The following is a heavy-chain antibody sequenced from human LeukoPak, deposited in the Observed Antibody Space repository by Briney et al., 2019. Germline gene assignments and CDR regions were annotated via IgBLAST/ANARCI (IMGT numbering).Heavy chain of an antibody. Sequence: GESLKISCKGSGYSFTTYWIGWERQMPGKGLEWMGITYPGDSDTRYSPSFQGQVTISADKSISTAYLQWSSLKASDTAMYYCARQRDYGDYDSWGQGTLVTVSS. CDR2: TYPGDSDT. CDR3: ARQRDYGDYDS. D-gene: IGHD4-17*01. CDR1: GYSFTTYW. J-gene: IGHJ5*01. V-gene: IGHV5-51*01.